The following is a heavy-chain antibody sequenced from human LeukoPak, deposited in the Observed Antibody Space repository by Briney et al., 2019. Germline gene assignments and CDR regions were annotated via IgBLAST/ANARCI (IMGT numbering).Heavy chain of an antibody. D-gene: IGHD2-2*01. CDR1: GYTFTVYY. J-gene: IGHJ4*02. CDR3: ARDLPLSSSSSRVPDY. CDR2: INPNSGGT. V-gene: IGHV1-2*02. Sequence: ASVKVSCKASGYTFTVYYMHWVRQAPGQGLEWMGWINPNSGGTNYAQKLQGRVTMTTDTSTSTAYMELRSLRSDDTAVYYCARDLPLSSSSSRVPDYWGQGTLVTVSS.